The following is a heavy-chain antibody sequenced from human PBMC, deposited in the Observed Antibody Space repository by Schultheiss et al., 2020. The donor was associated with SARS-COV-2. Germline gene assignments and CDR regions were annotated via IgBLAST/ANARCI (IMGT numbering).Heavy chain of an antibody. D-gene: IGHD1-26*01. CDR3: ARGFGSHPIDY. V-gene: IGHV3-53*01. CDR1: GFTVSSNY. CDR2: IYSGGST. Sequence: GESLKISCAASGFTVSSNYMSWVRQAPGKGLEWVSVIYSGGSTYYADSVKGRFTISRDNSKNTLYLQMNSLRAEDTAVYYCARGFGSHPIDYWGQGTLVTVSS. J-gene: IGHJ4*02.